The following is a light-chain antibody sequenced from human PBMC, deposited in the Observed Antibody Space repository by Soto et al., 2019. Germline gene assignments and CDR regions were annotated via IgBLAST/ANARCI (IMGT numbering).Light chain of an antibody. CDR3: CSYAGSYTHVV. CDR1: SSDVGGYNY. J-gene: IGLJ2*01. Sequence: QSVLTQPRSVSGSPGQSVTISCTGTSSDVGGYNYVSWYQQHPGKAPKLMICDVSMRPSGVPDRFSGSKSGNTASLTISGLQAEDEADYHCCSYAGSYTHVVFGGGTKVTVL. V-gene: IGLV2-11*01. CDR2: DVS.